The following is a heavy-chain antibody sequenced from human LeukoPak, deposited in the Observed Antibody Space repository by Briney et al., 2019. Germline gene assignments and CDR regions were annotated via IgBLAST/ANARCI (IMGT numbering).Heavy chain of an antibody. V-gene: IGHV4-59*01. D-gene: IGHD1-26*01. CDR3: ARVVGATGWFDP. CDR1: GGSISSYY. J-gene: IGHJ5*02. Sequence: SETLSLTCTVSGGSISSYYWSWIRQPPGKGLVWIGYIYYSGSTNYNPSLKSRVTISVDTSKNQFSLKLSSVTAADTAVYYCARVVGATGWFDPWGQGTLVTVSS. CDR2: IYYSGST.